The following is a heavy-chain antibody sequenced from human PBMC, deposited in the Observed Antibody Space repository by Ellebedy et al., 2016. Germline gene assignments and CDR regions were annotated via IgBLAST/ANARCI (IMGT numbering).Heavy chain of an antibody. Sequence: GESLKISCAASGFTFSDYYMSWIRQAPGKGLEWVSYISSSSTYIYYADSVKGRFTISRDNAKNSLFLQMNSLRAEDTAVYYCARATSIGDYVYYWGQGTLVTVSS. V-gene: IGHV3-11*06. J-gene: IGHJ4*02. CDR1: GFTFSDYY. CDR2: ISSSSTYI. CDR3: ARATSIGDYVYY. D-gene: IGHD4-17*01.